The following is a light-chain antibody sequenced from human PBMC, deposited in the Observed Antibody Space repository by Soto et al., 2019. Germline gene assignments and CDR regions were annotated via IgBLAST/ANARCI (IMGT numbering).Light chain of an antibody. CDR3: QQYNSYWVT. CDR2: DAS. J-gene: IGKJ1*01. Sequence: DIQMTQSPSTLSASVGDGVTITCRASQSISSWLAWYQQKPGKAPKLLIYDASSLESGVPSRFSGSGSGTEFTLTISSLQPDDFATYYCQQYNSYWVTFGQGTKVEIK. CDR1: QSISSW. V-gene: IGKV1-5*01.